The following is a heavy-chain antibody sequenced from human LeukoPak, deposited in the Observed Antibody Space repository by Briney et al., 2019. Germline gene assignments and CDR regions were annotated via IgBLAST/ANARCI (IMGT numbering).Heavy chain of an antibody. CDR3: AKTIGYSYAGGRFDP. J-gene: IGHJ5*02. CDR2: IEHTGST. D-gene: IGHD5-18*01. Sequence: PSETLSLTCTVSGYSISSGYYWSWLRQPPGKGLEGIGYIEHTGSTNYNPSLNSRVTISRHTSNNHFSLELSSVTAADTAVYYRAKTIGYSYAGGRFDPWGQGTLVTVSS. V-gene: IGHV4-61*03. CDR1: GYSISSGYY.